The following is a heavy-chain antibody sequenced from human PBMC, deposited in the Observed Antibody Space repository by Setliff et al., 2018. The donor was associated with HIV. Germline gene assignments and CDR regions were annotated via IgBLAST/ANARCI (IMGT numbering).Heavy chain of an antibody. CDR1: GDSIGSNTFY. D-gene: IGHD6-6*01. Sequence: PSETLSLTCSVYGDSIGSNTFYWGWLCQPPGKEPEWIGSINHSGNTYYYPSLKSRVTMSVDTSKNQFSLRLSSVTATDTAVYYCARHRASSSGFPLDFWGQGILVTVSS. CDR2: INHSGNT. V-gene: IGHV4-39*01. J-gene: IGHJ4*02. CDR3: ARHRASSSGFPLDF.